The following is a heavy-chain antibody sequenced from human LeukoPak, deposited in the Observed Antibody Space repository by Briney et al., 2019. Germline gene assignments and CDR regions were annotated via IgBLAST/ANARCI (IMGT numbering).Heavy chain of an antibody. V-gene: IGHV3-7*01. D-gene: IGHD3-3*01. CDR1: GFAFSTYW. Sequence: PGGALRLSCAASGFAFSTYWTDWVRQAPGKGLEGVGNINQDGSVKNYVASVRGRFTISRDNARNSVYLQMTALRVEDTAVYYCTRDFVFWGQGTLVTASS. CDR2: INQDGSVK. J-gene: IGHJ4*02. CDR3: TRDFVF.